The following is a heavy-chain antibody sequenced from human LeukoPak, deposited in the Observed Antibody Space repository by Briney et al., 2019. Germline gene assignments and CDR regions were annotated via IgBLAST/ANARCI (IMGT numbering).Heavy chain of an antibody. Sequence: SETLSLTCTVSGGSISSYYWNWIRQPPGKGLEWLGYIYYSGSTNYNPSLKSRVTITEDTSRNQFSLKLSSVTAADTAVYYCARGDRAIAAAGTGDYFDYWGQGTLVTVSS. CDR1: GGSISSYY. CDR2: IYYSGST. CDR3: ARGDRAIAAAGTGDYFDY. V-gene: IGHV4-59*01. D-gene: IGHD6-13*01. J-gene: IGHJ4*02.